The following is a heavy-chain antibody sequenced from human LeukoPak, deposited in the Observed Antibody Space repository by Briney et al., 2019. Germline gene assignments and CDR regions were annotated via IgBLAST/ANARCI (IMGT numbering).Heavy chain of an antibody. CDR3: ARKVTNRSTSLNWFDP. D-gene: IGHD2-2*01. CDR2: INPNSGGT. CDR1: GYTFTGYY. J-gene: IGHJ5*02. Sequence: ASVKVSCKASGYTFTGYYMRWVRQAPGQGLEWMGWINPNSGGTNYAQKFQGRVTMTRDTSISTAYMELSRLRSDDTAVYYCARKVTNRSTSLNWFDPWGQGTLVTVSS. V-gene: IGHV1-2*02.